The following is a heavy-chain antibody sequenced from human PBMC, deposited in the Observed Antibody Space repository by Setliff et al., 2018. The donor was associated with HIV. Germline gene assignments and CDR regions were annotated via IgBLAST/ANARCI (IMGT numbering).Heavy chain of an antibody. V-gene: IGHV1-18*01. CDR3: ARAGGFCNAATCLRGYDAFDI. Sequence: GASVKVSCKASGYFFNNYGIAWVRQAPGQGLEWMGWISGFNGNTNYAQILQGRVTVTTDTSTSTAYMELWSLRSDDTAVYYCARAGGFCNAATCLRGYDAFDIWGQGTTVTVSS. J-gene: IGHJ3*02. CDR1: GYFFNNYG. D-gene: IGHD2-15*01. CDR2: ISGFNGNT.